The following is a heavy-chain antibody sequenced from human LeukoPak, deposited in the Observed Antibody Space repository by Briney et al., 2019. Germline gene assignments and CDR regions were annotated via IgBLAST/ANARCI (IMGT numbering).Heavy chain of an antibody. J-gene: IGHJ4*02. Sequence: PSETLSLTCTVSGGSISSYYWSWIRQPPGKGLEWIGEINHSGSTNYNPSLKGRVTISVDTSKNQFSLKLSSVTAADTAVYYCARGPRTNTTVTTDEAYYFDYWGQGTLVTVSS. CDR2: INHSGST. CDR3: ARGPRTNTTVTTDEAYYFDY. D-gene: IGHD4-17*01. CDR1: GGSISSYY. V-gene: IGHV4-34*01.